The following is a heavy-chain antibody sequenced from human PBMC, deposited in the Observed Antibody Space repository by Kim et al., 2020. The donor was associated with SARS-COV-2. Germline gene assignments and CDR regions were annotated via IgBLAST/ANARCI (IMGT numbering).Heavy chain of an antibody. CDR2: INSDGSST. J-gene: IGHJ6*02. Sequence: GGSLRLSCAASGFTFSSYWMHWLRQAPGKGLVWVSRINSDGSSTSYADSVKGRFTISRDNAKNTLYLQMNSLRAEDTAVYYCARDLRTSPIQLWSYYYYYGMDVWGQGTTVTVSS. V-gene: IGHV3-74*01. CDR1: GFTFSSYW. CDR3: ARDLRTSPIQLWSYYYYYGMDV. D-gene: IGHD5-18*01.